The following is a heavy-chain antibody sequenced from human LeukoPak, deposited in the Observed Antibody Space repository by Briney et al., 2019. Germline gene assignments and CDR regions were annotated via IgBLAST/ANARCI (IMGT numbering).Heavy chain of an antibody. D-gene: IGHD1-20*01. CDR3: AKDAGNYNWKPGHYYMDV. CDR2: ISGSGGST. V-gene: IGHV3-23*01. J-gene: IGHJ6*03. Sequence: GGSLRLSCAASGFTFSSYAMSWVRQAPGKGLEWVSAISGSGGSTYYADSVKGRFTISRDNSKNTLYLQMNSLRAEDTAVYYCAKDAGNYNWKPGHYYMDVWGKGTTVTVSS. CDR1: GFTFSSYA.